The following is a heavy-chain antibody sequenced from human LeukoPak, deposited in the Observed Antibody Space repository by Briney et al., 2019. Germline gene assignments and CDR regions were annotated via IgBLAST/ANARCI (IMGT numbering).Heavy chain of an antibody. CDR2: IYTSGST. J-gene: IGHJ6*03. CDR3: ARGSHYYYYMDV. V-gene: IGHV4-61*02. CDR1: GGSISSGSYY. Sequence: SQTLSLTCTVSGGSISSGSYYWSWIRQPAGKGLEWIGRIYTSGSTNYNPSLKSRVTISVDTSKNQFSLKLSSVTAADTAVYYCARGSHYYYYMDVWGKGTTVTVSS.